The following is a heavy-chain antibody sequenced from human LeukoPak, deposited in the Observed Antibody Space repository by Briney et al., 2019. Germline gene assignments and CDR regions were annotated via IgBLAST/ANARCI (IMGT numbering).Heavy chain of an antibody. Sequence: SGPTLLNPTQTLTLTCTFSGFSLSTSGMCVSWIRQPPGKALEWLARIDWDDDKYYSTSLKTRLSISKDTSKNQVVLTMTNMDPVDTATYYCARILASGGTIDYWGQGTLVTVSS. D-gene: IGHD3-10*01. J-gene: IGHJ4*02. V-gene: IGHV2-70*11. CDR2: IDWDDDK. CDR1: GFSLSTSGMC. CDR3: ARILASGGTIDY.